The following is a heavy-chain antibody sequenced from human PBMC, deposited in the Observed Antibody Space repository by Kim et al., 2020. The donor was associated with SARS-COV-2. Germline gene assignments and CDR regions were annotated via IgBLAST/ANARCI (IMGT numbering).Heavy chain of an antibody. Sequence: GGSLRLSCAASGLSFSSYWMQWVRQAPGKVLVWVSRIKGDGSRTDYADSVKGRFTISRDNARNTLYLQMNSLRAEDTAVYYCASGASGFAPWSQGTLVTV. V-gene: IGHV3-74*01. J-gene: IGHJ5*02. CDR3: ASGASGFAP. D-gene: IGHD3-3*01. CDR1: GLSFSSYW. CDR2: IKGDGSRT.